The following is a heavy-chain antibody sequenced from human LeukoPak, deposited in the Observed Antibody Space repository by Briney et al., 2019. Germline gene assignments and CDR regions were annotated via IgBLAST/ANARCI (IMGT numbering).Heavy chain of an antibody. D-gene: IGHD6-13*01. CDR3: ARRDHSSSVGY. J-gene: IGHJ4*02. CDR2: IYYSGST. CDR1: GGSISSSSYY. Sequence: SETLSLTCTVSGGSISSSSYYWGWIRQPPGKGLEWIGSIYYSGSTYYNPSLKSRVTISVDTSKNQFSLKLSSVTAADTAVYYCARRDHSSSVGYWGQGTLVTVSS. V-gene: IGHV4-39*01.